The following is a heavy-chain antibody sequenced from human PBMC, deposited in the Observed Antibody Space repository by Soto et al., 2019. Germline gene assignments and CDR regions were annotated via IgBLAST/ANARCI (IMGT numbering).Heavy chain of an antibody. Sequence: QVQLVQSGAEVKKPGSSVKVSCKASGGTFSSYAISWVRQAPGQRLEWMGGIIPIFGTPNYAQKFQGGVTIAPDESTSKANMELRSLTSEDTGVYYCASSYYGSGWRQTGDYYYSYGMAVWGQGTTVTVSS. CDR1: GGTFSSYA. CDR3: ASSYYGSGWRQTGDYYYSYGMAV. CDR2: IIPIFGTP. V-gene: IGHV1-69*01. J-gene: IGHJ6*02. D-gene: IGHD6-19*01.